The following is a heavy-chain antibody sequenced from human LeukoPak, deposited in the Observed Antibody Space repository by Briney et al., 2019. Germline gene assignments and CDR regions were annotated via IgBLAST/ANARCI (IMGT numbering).Heavy chain of an antibody. CDR3: ARSNQADDY. D-gene: IGHD1-14*01. CDR1: GFTFSSYW. J-gene: IGHJ4*02. CDR2: INPGGSSI. V-gene: IGHV3-74*01. Sequence: PGRSLRLSCAASGFTFSSYWMRWVRQVPGEGLVWVARINPGGSSITYADSVKGRFTISRDNAKNTLYLQMDSLRAEDTGVYYCARSNQADDYWGQGTLVTVSS.